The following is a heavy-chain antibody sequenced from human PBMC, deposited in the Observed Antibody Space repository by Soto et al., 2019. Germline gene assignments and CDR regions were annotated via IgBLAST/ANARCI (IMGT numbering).Heavy chain of an antibody. CDR1: GFTFSSYG. CDR3: AKDEGYCSGGSCYGAIDY. CDR2: ISYDGSNK. Sequence: GGSLRLSCAASGFTFSSYGMHWVRQAPGKGLEWVAVISYDGSNKYYADSVKGRFTISRDNSKNTLYLQMNSLRAEDTAVYYCAKDEGYCSGGSCYGAIDYWGQGTLVTVSS. D-gene: IGHD2-15*01. J-gene: IGHJ4*02. V-gene: IGHV3-30*18.